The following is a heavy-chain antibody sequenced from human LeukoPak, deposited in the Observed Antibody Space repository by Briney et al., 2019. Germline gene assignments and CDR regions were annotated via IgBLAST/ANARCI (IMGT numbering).Heavy chain of an antibody. D-gene: IGHD4-23*01. CDR2: IYYSGTT. CDR1: GGSISSSSSY. J-gene: IGHJ4*02. Sequence: SETLSLTCTVSGGSISSSSSYWGWIRQPPGKGLEWIGSIYYSGTTYYNPSLKSRLTISVDTSKNQFSLKLTSVTAADTAIYYCARRDYYGGNPVLDYWGQGTLVTVSS. CDR3: ARRDYYGGNPVLDY. V-gene: IGHV4-39*01.